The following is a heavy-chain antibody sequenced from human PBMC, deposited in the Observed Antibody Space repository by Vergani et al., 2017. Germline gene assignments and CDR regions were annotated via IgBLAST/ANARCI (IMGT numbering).Heavy chain of an antibody. D-gene: IGHD6-13*01. Sequence: QVQLVESGGGVVQPGRSLRLSCAASGFTFSSYAMHWVRQAPGKGLEWVAVISYDGSNKYYADSVKGRFTISRDNSKNTLYLQMNSLRAEDTALYYCAKVALIAAAGAEYFQHWGQGTLVTVSS. CDR1: GFTFSSYA. J-gene: IGHJ1*01. V-gene: IGHV3-30-3*01. CDR2: ISYDGSNK. CDR3: AKVALIAAAGAEYFQH.